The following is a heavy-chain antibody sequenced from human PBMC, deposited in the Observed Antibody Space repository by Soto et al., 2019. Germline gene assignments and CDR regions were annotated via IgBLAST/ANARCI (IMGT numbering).Heavy chain of an antibody. CDR2: ISYSGNT. CDR3: AGLRGYAGSPIDY. D-gene: IGHD2-15*01. CDR1: GGAISSGY. V-gene: IGHV4-59*01. J-gene: IGHJ4*02. Sequence: SEALSLTCIVSGGAISSGYWSWMRQPPGKGLEWIGYISYSGNTNYNPSLKSRVTMSVDTPKNQFSLRLSSVTTAYTAVYYCAGLRGYAGSPIDYWGQGTLVTVSS.